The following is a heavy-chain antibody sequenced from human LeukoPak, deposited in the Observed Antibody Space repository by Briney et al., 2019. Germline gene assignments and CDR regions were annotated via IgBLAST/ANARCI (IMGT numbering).Heavy chain of an antibody. CDR3: ARAKGTTVVTVDY. Sequence: PSETLSLTCTVSSGSISSYDWSWIRQPPGKGLEWIGSIYHSGSTYYNPSLKSRVTISVDTSKNQFSLKLSSVTAADTAVYYCARAKGTTVVTVDYWGQGTLVTVSS. V-gene: IGHV4-38-2*02. CDR2: IYHSGST. D-gene: IGHD4-23*01. CDR1: SGSISSYD. J-gene: IGHJ4*02.